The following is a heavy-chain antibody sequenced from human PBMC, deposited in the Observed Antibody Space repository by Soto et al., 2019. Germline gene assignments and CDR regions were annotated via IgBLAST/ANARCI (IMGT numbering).Heavy chain of an antibody. CDR3: VRWGTAMMGEYYFDY. J-gene: IGHJ4*02. Sequence: QVQLVQSGPEMKKPGASVKISCKASGYIFVSQAISWVRQAPGQGLEWVAWISPANSYTHYAQKFQGRVTVTADTSTMTAYLDLKSLRSDDTAEYYCVRWGTAMMGEYYFDYWGQGTLVTVSA. V-gene: IGHV1-18*01. CDR2: ISPANSYT. D-gene: IGHD5-18*01. CDR1: GYIFVSQA.